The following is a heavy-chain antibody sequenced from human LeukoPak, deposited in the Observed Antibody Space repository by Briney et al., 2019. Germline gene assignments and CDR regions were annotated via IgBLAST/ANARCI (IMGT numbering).Heavy chain of an antibody. CDR3: ARDPSIYGDYLTSGYDY. CDR2: ISSSGSTI. CDR1: GFTFSDYY. Sequence: PGGSQRLSCAASGFTFSDYYMSWIRQAPGKGLEWVSYISSSGSTIYYADSVKGRFTISRDNAKNSLYLQMNSLRAEDTAVYYCARDPSIYGDYLTSGYDYWDQGTLVTVSS. J-gene: IGHJ4*02. V-gene: IGHV3-11*04. D-gene: IGHD4-17*01.